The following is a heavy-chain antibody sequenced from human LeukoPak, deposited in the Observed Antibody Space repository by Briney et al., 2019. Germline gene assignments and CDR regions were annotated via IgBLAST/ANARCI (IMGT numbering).Heavy chain of an antibody. CDR3: ARSVAAAYSTNWFDP. CDR1: GGTFISYA. CDR2: IIPIFGTA. Sequence: SVKVSCKASGGTFISYAISWVRQAPGQGLEWMGGIIPIFGTANYAQKFQGRVTITADESTSTAYMELSSLRSEDTAVYYCARSVAAAYSTNWFDPWGQGTLVTVSS. V-gene: IGHV1-69*13. J-gene: IGHJ5*02. D-gene: IGHD6-13*01.